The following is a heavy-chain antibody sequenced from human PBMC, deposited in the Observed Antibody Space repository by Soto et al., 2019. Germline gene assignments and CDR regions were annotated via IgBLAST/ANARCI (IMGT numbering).Heavy chain of an antibody. CDR2: MYHSGST. J-gene: IGHJ4*02. CDR3: ARVPDY. Sequence: TLSLTCAVSGGSISSGGYSWSWIRQPPGKGLEWIGYMYHSGSTYYNPSLKSRVTISIDSSKNQFSLKLSSVTAADTAVYYCARVPDYRAQRIPVTVSS. D-gene: IGHD2-2*01. V-gene: IGHV4-30-2*01. CDR1: GGSISSGGYS.